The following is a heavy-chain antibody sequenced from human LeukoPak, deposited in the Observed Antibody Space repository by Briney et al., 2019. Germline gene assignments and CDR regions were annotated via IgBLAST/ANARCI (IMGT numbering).Heavy chain of an antibody. CDR1: GFTFSDYY. Sequence: GGSLRLSRAASGFTFSDYYMSWIRQAPGKGLEGVSYISSSGSTIYYADSVKGRFTISRDNAKNSLYLQVNSLRAEDTAVYYCARDGARPGIAAAGIIYGGQGTLVTVS. V-gene: IGHV3-11*01. CDR2: ISSSGSTI. J-gene: IGHJ4*02. CDR3: ARDGARPGIAAAGIIY. D-gene: IGHD6-13*01.